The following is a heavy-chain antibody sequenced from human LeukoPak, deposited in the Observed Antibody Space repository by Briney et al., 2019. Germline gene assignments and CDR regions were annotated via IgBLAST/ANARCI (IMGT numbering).Heavy chain of an antibody. J-gene: IGHJ4*02. D-gene: IGHD2-21*02. CDR3: ARAYCGGDCFDFDY. CDR2: ISAYNGNT. Sequence: GASVNVSCKASGYTFTSYGISWVRQAPGQGLEWMGWISAYNGNTNYAQKLQGRVTMTTDTSTSTAYMELRSLRSDDTAVYYCARAYCGGDCFDFDYWGQGTLVTVSS. V-gene: IGHV1-18*01. CDR1: GYTFTSYG.